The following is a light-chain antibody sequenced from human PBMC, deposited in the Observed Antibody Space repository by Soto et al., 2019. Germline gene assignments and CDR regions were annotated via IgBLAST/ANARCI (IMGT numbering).Light chain of an antibody. CDR2: AAS. CDR3: QQSYSSPT. J-gene: IGKJ1*01. Sequence: DIQMTQSPSSLSASVGDRVTITCRAGQNINTYLNWYVQKPGKAPDLLIYAASFLQTGVPSRFSGSGSGTDFTLTICGLQPEDFATYYCQQSYSSPTFGQGTKVEIK. V-gene: IGKV1-39*01. CDR1: QNINTY.